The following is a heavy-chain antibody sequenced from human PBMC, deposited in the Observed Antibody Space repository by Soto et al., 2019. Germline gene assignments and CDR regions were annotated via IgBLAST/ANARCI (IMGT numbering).Heavy chain of an antibody. CDR2: IIPIFGTA. J-gene: IGHJ4*02. Sequence: QVQLVQSGAEVKKPGSSVKVSCKASGGTFSSYAISWVRQAPGQGLEWMGGIIPIFGTANYAQKFQGRVTITXSEXTXKAYMELSSLRSEDTAVYYCARDPPPDSSGWYYGIYWGQGTLVTVSS. CDR3: ARDPPPDSSGWYYGIY. CDR1: GGTFSSYA. D-gene: IGHD6-19*01. V-gene: IGHV1-69*05.